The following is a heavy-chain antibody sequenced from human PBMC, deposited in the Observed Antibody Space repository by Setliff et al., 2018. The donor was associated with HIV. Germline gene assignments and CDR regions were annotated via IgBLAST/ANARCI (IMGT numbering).Heavy chain of an antibody. CDR1: GGSMRNYY. D-gene: IGHD1-26*01. Sequence: SETLSLTCSVSGGSMRNYYWSWIRQPPRKGLEWVGYISYNGITTYNPSHKSRVTISVDPSKNQFSLKLTSVTAADTAVHYCARHRPWEVDVFDIWGQGTMVTVSS. CDR3: ARHRPWEVDVFDI. J-gene: IGHJ3*02. CDR2: ISYNGIT. V-gene: IGHV4-59*08.